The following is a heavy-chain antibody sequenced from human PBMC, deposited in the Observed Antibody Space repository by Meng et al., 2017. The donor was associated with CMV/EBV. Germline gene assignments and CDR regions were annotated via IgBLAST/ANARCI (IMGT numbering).Heavy chain of an antibody. D-gene: IGHD2-2*02. CDR1: FSSYA. J-gene: IGHJ4*02. CDR2: ISDDGSSE. Sequence: FSSYAMYWGRQTRGKGLEWVAVISDDGSSEDYAGSVKGRFTISRDTSKSTVYLQVNSLRPEDTAVYFCARGPYKCGSSSCYKQPIDYWGQGTLVTVSS. CDR3: ARGPYKCGSSSCYKQPIDY. V-gene: IGHV3-30-3*01.